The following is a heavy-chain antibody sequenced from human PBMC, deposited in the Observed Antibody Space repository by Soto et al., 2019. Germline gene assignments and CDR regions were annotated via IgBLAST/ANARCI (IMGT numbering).Heavy chain of an antibody. D-gene: IGHD2-21*01. Sequence: QVQLVESGGGVVQPGRSLRLSCAASGFTFSSYGMHWVRQAPGKWLEWVTVIWYDGSNKYYADSVKGRFTISRDNSKNTLYLQMNSLRAEDTAVYYCASGSSGEQHWGQGTLVTVSS. CDR3: ASGSSGEQH. V-gene: IGHV3-33*01. CDR1: GFTFSSYG. J-gene: IGHJ1*01. CDR2: IWYDGSNK.